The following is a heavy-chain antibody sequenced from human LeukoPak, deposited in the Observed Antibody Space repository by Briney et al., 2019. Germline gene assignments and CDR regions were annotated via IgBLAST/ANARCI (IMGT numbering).Heavy chain of an antibody. CDR3: AKRGVVIRVILVGFHKEAYYFES. CDR2: ISDSGGNT. J-gene: IGHJ4*02. V-gene: IGHV3-23*01. Sequence: GGSLRLSCAVSGITLNNYGMTWVRQAPGKGLEWVAGISDSGGNTKYADSVKGRFTISRDNPKNTLYLQMNSLRAEDTAVYFCAKRGVVIRVILVGFHKEAYYFESWGQGALVTVSS. CDR1: GITLNNYG. D-gene: IGHD3/OR15-3a*01.